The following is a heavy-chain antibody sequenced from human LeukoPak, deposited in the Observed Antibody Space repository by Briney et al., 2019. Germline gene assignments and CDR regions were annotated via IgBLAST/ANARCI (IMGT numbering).Heavy chain of an antibody. Sequence: GESLKISCKVPVQGFTSYWIGWVRQMPGKGLEWMGIIYPVDSDTRYSPSFQGQVTISADKSISTAYLQWSSLKASDTAMYYCARRASSSNNYFYYMDVWGKGTTVTAS. CDR1: VQGFTSYW. J-gene: IGHJ6*03. CDR2: IYPVDSDT. CDR3: ARRASSSNNYFYYMDV. V-gene: IGHV5-51*01. D-gene: IGHD2-2*01.